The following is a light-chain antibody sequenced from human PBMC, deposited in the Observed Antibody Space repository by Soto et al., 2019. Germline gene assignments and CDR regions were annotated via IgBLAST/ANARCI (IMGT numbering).Light chain of an antibody. Sequence: EIVLTQSPATLSLSPGERATLSCRASQSVSSYLAWYQQKPGQAPRLLIYDASNRATGIPARFSGSGSGTDFTLTISSLEPEDFAVYYCQQRTNWPLPFGGGTKVVIK. CDR1: QSVSSY. CDR2: DAS. V-gene: IGKV3-11*01. J-gene: IGKJ4*01. CDR3: QQRTNWPLP.